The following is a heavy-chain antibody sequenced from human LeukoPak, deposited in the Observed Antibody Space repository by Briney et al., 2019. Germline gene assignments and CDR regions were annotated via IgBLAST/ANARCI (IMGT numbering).Heavy chain of an antibody. V-gene: IGHV3-30-3*01. D-gene: IGHD2-2*02. CDR2: ISYDGSNK. CDR3: ARDGSVGYQLLYFDY. J-gene: IGHJ4*02. CDR1: GFTFSSYA. Sequence: GRSLRLSCAASGFTFSSYAMHWVRQAPGKGLEWVAVISYDGSNKYYADSVKGRFTISRDNSKNTLYLQMNSLRAEDTAVYYCARDGSVGYQLLYFDYWGQGTLVTVSS.